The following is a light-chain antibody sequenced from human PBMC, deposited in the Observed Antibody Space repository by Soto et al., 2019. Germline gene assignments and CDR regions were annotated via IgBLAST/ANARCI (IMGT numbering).Light chain of an antibody. J-gene: IGLJ3*02. CDR2: EVT. CDR1: SSDDGGYNY. V-gene: IGLV2-8*01. CDR3: SSYVGSNNFV. Sequence: QSVLTQPPSASGSLGQSVTISCTGTSSDDGGYNYVSWYQQHPGKAPKLMIYEVTERPSGVPDRFSGSKSGNTASLTVSGLQAEDEADYYCSSYVGSNNFVFGGGTKLTVL.